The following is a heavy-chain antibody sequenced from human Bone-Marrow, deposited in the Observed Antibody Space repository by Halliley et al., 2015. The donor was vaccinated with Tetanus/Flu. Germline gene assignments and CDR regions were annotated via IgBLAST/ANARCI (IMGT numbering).Heavy chain of an antibody. CDR3: AKNIVVIPIVLNHYCFYGMDV. CDR2: GGST. J-gene: IGHJ6*02. V-gene: IGHV3-23*01. D-gene: IGHD3-22*01. Sequence: GGSTYYPDSVRGRFPLSRANTKNTLYLQMTSMGAKDTAVYYCAKNIVVIPIVLNHYCFYGMDVWGQGTLVTVSS.